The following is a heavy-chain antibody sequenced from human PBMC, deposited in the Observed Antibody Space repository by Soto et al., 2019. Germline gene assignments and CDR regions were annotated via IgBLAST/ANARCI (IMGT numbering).Heavy chain of an antibody. CDR3: ARDRHAGGDAFDV. D-gene: IGHD3-16*01. Sequence: GGSLRLSGIASGFTLSSHEMSWVRQVPGKGLEWISYISTSGTGVMYADSVRGRFTVSRDNARNSLYLQMNSLRVEDTALYYCARDRHAGGDAFDVLGLGTTVTGSS. CDR1: GFTLSSHE. V-gene: IGHV3-48*03. CDR2: ISTSGTGV. J-gene: IGHJ3*01.